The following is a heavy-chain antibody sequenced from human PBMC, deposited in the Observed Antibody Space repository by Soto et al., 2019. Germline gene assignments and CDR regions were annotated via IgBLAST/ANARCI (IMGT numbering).Heavy chain of an antibody. V-gene: IGHV2-5*02. CDR2: IYWDDDK. CDR1: GFSLSTNGLG. CDR3: AHRISAHFDY. Sequence: QITLKESGPTLVKATQTLTLTCTFSGFSLSTNGLGVGWIRQPPGKALEWLALIYWDDDKRYSPSLKSRLTLTKDTSKNQVVLIMTNMDPVDTATYYCAHRISAHFDYWGQRTLVTVSS. J-gene: IGHJ4*02.